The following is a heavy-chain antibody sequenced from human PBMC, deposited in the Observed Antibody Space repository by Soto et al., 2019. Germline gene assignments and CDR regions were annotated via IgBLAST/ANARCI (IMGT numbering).Heavy chain of an antibody. CDR3: ARGGAMGVDY. J-gene: IGHJ4*02. V-gene: IGHV3-74*01. CDR2: IDGAAATT. D-gene: IGHD1-26*01. CDR1: GFTFNNKW. Sequence: GGSLRLSCTASGFTFNNKWMHWVRQAPGKGLVWLSRIDGAAATTNYADSVKGRYTISRDNAKNIVFLHVNGLTDEDTAVYYCARGGAMGVDYWGQGTLVTVSS.